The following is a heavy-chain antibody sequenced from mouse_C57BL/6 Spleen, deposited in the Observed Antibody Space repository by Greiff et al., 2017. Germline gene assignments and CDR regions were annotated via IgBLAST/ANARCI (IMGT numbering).Heavy chain of an antibody. Sequence: VQLQQSGPELVKPGASVKISCKASGYSFPDYNMNWVKQSNGKSLEWIGVINPNYGTPSYNQKFKGKATLTVDQSSSTAYMQLNSLTSEDSAVYYCARNYYGSSYGGIYYAMDYWGQGTSVTVSS. CDR1: GYSFPDYN. V-gene: IGHV1-39*01. CDR3: ARNYYGSSYGGIYYAMDY. J-gene: IGHJ4*01. D-gene: IGHD1-1*01. CDR2: INPNYGTP.